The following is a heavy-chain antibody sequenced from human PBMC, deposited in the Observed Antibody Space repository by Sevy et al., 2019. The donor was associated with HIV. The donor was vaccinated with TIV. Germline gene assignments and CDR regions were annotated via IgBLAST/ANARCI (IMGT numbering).Heavy chain of an antibody. Sequence: ASVKVSCKASGYTFIDYYIHWARQAPGQALEWMGRINPNSGATNYAQKFQDRVTMTRDTSISTSYMELRRLGSDDTAVYYCAREDYYDVSGGWVDPWGQGTLVTVSS. J-gene: IGHJ5*02. CDR2: INPNSGAT. CDR3: AREDYYDVSGGWVDP. D-gene: IGHD3-22*01. CDR1: GYTFIDYY. V-gene: IGHV1-2*06.